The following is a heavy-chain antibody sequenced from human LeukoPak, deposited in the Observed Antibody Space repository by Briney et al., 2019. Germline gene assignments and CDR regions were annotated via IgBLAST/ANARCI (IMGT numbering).Heavy chain of an antibody. D-gene: IGHD1-1*01. CDR3: ARAQKTGTAFYYYYMDV. V-gene: IGHV4-30-2*01. CDR1: GGSISSGGYS. Sequence: PSETLSLTCAVSGGSISSGGYSWSWIRQPPGKGLEWIGYIYHSGSTYYNPSLKSRVTISVDRSKNQFSLKLSSVTATDTAVYYCARAQKTGTAFYYYYMDVWSKGTTVTVSS. J-gene: IGHJ6*03. CDR2: IYHSGST.